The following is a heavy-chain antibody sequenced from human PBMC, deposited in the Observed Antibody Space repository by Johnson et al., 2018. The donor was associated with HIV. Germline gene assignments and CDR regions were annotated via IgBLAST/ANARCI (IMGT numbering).Heavy chain of an antibody. CDR2: IWYDASKK. D-gene: IGHD4-11*01. CDR3: AKPNTVTTFGPPNDAFDI. Sequence: GVVQPGGSLRLSCAASRFTFDSYGMHWVRQAPGRGLEWLAVIWYDASKKYYADSVKGRFTISRDNSKNTLYLQMNSLRAEDTAVYYCAKPNTVTTFGPPNDAFDIWGQGTRVTVSS. V-gene: IGHV3-30*02. J-gene: IGHJ3*02. CDR1: RFTFDSYG.